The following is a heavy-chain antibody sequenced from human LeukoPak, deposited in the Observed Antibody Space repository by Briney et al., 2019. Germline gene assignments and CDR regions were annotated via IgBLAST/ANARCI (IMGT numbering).Heavy chain of an antibody. CDR2: INPNSGGT. CDR3: ARDRGYDKLYNWFDP. Sequence: ASVKVSCKASGYTFTGYYMHWVRQAPGQGLEWMGWINPNSGGTNYAQKFQGRVTMTRDTSISTAYMELSRLRSDDTAVYYCARDRGYDKLYNWFDPWGQGTLVTVSS. D-gene: IGHD5-12*01. CDR1: GYTFTGYY. V-gene: IGHV1-2*02. J-gene: IGHJ5*02.